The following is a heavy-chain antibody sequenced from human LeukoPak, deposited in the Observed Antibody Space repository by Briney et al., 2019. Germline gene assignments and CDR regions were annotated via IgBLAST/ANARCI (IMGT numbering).Heavy chain of an antibody. V-gene: IGHV3-21*01. J-gene: IGHJ4*02. D-gene: IGHD3-3*01. Sequence: GGSLRLSCAASGFTFSTYSMSWVRQAPGRGLEWVSSISSSSTYIYYVDSVKGRFTISRDDAKNSLYLQMNSLRADDTAVYYCARDWSGDDYWGQGTLVTVSS. CDR2: ISSSSTYI. CDR1: GFTFSTYS. CDR3: ARDWSGDDY.